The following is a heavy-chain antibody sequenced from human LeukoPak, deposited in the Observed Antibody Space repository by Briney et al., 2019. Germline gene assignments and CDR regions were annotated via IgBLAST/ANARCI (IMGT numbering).Heavy chain of an antibody. CDR2: TNRDGSEK. D-gene: IGHD2-2*01. CDR1: EFTFTNFW. J-gene: IGHJ3*02. Sequence: GGSLRLSCAASEFTFTNFWMSWVRQAPGKGLEWVANTNRDGSEKYYVDSVKGRVTISRDNAMNFLYLQLNSLRVDDTAVYYCARDSASCRGCAFDIWGHGTVVTVSS. CDR3: ARDSASCRGCAFDI. V-gene: IGHV3-7*01.